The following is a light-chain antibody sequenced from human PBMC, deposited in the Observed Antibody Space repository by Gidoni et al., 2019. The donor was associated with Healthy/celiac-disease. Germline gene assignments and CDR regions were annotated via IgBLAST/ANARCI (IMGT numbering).Light chain of an antibody. J-gene: IGKJ2*01. Sequence: DIVMTQSPDSLTVSLGERATINCKFSRSVLYSSNNKNFLAWYQQKPGQHPKLLIYWASTRESGVPDRFSGSGSGTDFTLTISSLQAEDVAVYYCQQYYSSPYTFGQGTKLEIK. V-gene: IGKV4-1*01. CDR2: WAS. CDR3: QQYYSSPYT. CDR1: RSVLYSSNNKNF.